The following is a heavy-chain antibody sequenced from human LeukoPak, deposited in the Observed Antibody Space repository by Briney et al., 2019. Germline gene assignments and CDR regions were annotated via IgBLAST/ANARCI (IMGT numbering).Heavy chain of an antibody. J-gene: IGHJ4*02. CDR3: AREARARWEPYYFDY. CDR1: GGTFSSYT. Sequence: SVKVSCKASGGTFSSYTISWVRQAPGQGLEWMGGIIPIFGTANYAQKFQGRVTITTDESTSTAYMELSSLRSEDTAVYYCAREARARWEPYYFDYWGQGTLVTVSS. CDR2: IIPIFGTA. D-gene: IGHD1-26*01. V-gene: IGHV1-69*05.